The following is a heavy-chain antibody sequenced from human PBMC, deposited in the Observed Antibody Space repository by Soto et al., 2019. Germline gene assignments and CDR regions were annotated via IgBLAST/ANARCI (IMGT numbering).Heavy chain of an antibody. V-gene: IGHV4-31*03. Sequence: QVQLQESGPGLVKPSQTLSLTCTVSGGSISSGGYYWSWIRQHPGKGLEWIGYIYYSGSTYYNPSLKXRXTXSXXRPKNQSSLKLSSVTAADTAVYYCARVGGINWFDPWGQGTLVTVSS. D-gene: IGHD3-16*01. CDR1: GGSISSGGYY. J-gene: IGHJ5*02. CDR3: ARVGGINWFDP. CDR2: IYYSGST.